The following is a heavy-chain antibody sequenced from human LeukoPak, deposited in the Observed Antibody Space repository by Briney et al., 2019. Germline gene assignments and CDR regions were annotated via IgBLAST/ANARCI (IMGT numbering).Heavy chain of an antibody. V-gene: IGHV3-33*01. CDR3: ARDVYSSSWYEYGWFDP. J-gene: IGHJ5*02. D-gene: IGHD6-13*01. CDR1: GFTFSSYG. Sequence: PGGSLRLSCAASGFTFSSYGMHWVRQAPGKGLEWVAVIWYDGSNKYYADSVKGRFTISRDNSKNTLYLQMNSLRAEDTAVYYCARDVYSSSWYEYGWFDPWGQGTLVTVSS. CDR2: IWYDGSNK.